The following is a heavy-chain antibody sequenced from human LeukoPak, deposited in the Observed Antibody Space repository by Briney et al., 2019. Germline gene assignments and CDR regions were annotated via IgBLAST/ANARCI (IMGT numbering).Heavy chain of an antibody. CDR2: ISGSGGST. CDR3: ARVDYGDYIVNFDY. CDR1: GFTFSSYA. Sequence: PGGSLRLSCAASGFTFSSYAMSWVRQAPGKGLEWVSAISGSGGSTYYADSVKGRFTISRDNSKNTLYLQMNSLRAEDTAVYYCARVDYGDYIVNFDYWGQGTLVTVSS. D-gene: IGHD4-17*01. J-gene: IGHJ4*02. V-gene: IGHV3-23*01.